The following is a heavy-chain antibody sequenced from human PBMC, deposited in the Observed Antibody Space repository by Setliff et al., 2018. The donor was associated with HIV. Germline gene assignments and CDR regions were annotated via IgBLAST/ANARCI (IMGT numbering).Heavy chain of an antibody. CDR1: GGSITNNNYL. CDR3: ARYKCINFACVGFDI. CDR2: IHHSGNA. D-gene: IGHD3-9*01. J-gene: IGHJ3*02. Sequence: SETLSLTCTVSGGSITNNNYLWSWVRQHPEKGLEWIAYIHHSGNAYYTPSLKSRLTMSVDTSKNQVSLKLTSVTAADTAVYYCARYKCINFACVGFDIWGQGTVVTVSS. V-gene: IGHV4-30-4*02.